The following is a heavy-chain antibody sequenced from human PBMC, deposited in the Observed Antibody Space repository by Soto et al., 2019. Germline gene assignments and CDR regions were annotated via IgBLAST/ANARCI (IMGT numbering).Heavy chain of an antibody. J-gene: IGHJ6*02. V-gene: IGHV1-18*04. CDR1: GYPFTRYS. Sequence: ASVKVSCKASGYPFTRYSIRWVRQAPGQGLEWMGWISGYNGDTEYSKNFQGRLTMTIDTSTATASMELRSLRSDDTAVYYCARASLTIFGAPYGMDVWGQGTSVTVSS. D-gene: IGHD3-3*01. CDR3: ARASLTIFGAPYGMDV. CDR2: ISGYNGDT.